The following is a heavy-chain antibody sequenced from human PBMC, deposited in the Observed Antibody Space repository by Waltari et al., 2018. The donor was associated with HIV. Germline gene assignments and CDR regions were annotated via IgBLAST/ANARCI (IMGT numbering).Heavy chain of an antibody. J-gene: IGHJ4*02. D-gene: IGHD6-13*01. Sequence: QVQLVESGGGVVQPGTSLRLPCAASGCPFTTYGLHWVRQAPGKGLEWVTLIRYDGSNKYYADSVKGRFTISRDNSKNTLYLQMNSLRAEDTAVYYCARDAAPNSHTPSSSDVWGQGTLVTVSS. V-gene: IGHV3-33*01. CDR3: ARDAAPNSHTPSSSDV. CDR2: IRYDGSNK. CDR1: GCPFTTYG.